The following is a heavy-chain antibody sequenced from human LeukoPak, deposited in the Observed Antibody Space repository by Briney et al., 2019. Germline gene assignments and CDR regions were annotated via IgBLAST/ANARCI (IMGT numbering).Heavy chain of an antibody. CDR1: GYTFTSHY. J-gene: IGHJ4*02. CDR3: AKDICSSTGCHEFDY. CDR2: INPSGSST. Sequence: GASVKVSCKASGYTFTSHYMHWVRQAPGQGLEWMGLINPSGSSTLYAQTFQGRVTMTRDMSTTTDYMELSSLRSEDTALYYCAKDICSSTGCHEFDYWGQGTLVTVSA. V-gene: IGHV1-46*01. D-gene: IGHD2-2*01.